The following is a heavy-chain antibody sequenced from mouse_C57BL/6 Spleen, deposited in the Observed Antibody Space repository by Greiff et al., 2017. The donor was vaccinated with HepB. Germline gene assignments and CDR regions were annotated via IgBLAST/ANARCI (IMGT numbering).Heavy chain of an antibody. CDR2: ISSGGSYT. CDR1: GFTFSSYG. J-gene: IGHJ4*01. Sequence: EVQVVESGGDLVKPGGSLKLSCAASGFTFSSYGMSWVRQTPDKRLEWVATISSGGSYTYYPDSVKGRFTISRDNAKNTLYLQMSSLKSEDTAMYYCARILYDYEGAMDYWGQGTSVTVSS. V-gene: IGHV5-6*01. D-gene: IGHD2-4*01. CDR3: ARILYDYEGAMDY.